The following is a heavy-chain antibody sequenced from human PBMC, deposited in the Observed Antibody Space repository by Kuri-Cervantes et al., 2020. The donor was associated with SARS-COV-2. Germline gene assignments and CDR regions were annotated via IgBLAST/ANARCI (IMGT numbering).Heavy chain of an antibody. CDR3: ARTLDYYGSGTYCFDY. D-gene: IGHD3-10*01. Sequence: SETLSLTCIVSGGSVSSGSHYWSWIRQPPGKGLEWIGYIYYSGSTKYNPSLKSRVTMSVDTSKNQFSPKLNSVTPADTAVYYCARTLDYYGSGTYCFDYWGQGTLVTVSS. CDR2: IYYSGST. V-gene: IGHV4-61*01. J-gene: IGHJ4*02. CDR1: GGSVSSGSHY.